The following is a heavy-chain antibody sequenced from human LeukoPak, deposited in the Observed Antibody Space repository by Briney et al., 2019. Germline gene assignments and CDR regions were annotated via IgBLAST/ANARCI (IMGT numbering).Heavy chain of an antibody. CDR1: GVSFSTYY. CDR3: ASQVYCSDY. V-gene: IGHV4-34*01. J-gene: IGHJ4*02. Sequence: SETLSLTCAVSGVSFSTYYWSWIRQSPEKGLDWIGEVNHSGYTNLNPSLKSRVTISVDQSKNQVSLMLSSVTAADTAVYYCASQVYCSDYWGQGTLVTVSS. CDR2: VNHSGYT. D-gene: IGHD2-8*02.